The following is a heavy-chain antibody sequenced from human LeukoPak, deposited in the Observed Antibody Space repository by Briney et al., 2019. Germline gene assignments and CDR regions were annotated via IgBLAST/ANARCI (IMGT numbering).Heavy chain of an antibody. CDR3: ARVVSPSVVTSLFDS. Sequence: GESLKISCKGSGYTFPSYWIGWVRQTPGKGLEWMGIIYPGDSDTIYSPTFQGQVTISADKSISTAYLQWGSLKASDTAMYYCARVVSPSVVTSLFDSWGQGTLVTVSS. D-gene: IGHD4-23*01. CDR2: IYPGDSDT. CDR1: GYTFPSYW. V-gene: IGHV5-51*01. J-gene: IGHJ4*02.